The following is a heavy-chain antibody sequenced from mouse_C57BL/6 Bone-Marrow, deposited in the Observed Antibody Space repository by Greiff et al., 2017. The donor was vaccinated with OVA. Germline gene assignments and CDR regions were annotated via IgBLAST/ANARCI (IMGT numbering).Heavy chain of an antibody. J-gene: IGHJ2*01. CDR3: ASYYGSSGDYFDY. Sequence: VQLQQSDAELVKPGASVKISCKVSGYTFTDHTIHWMKQRPEQGLEWIGYIYPRDGSTKYNEKFKGKATLTADKSSSTAYMQLNSLTSEDSAVYFCASYYGSSGDYFDYWGQGTTLTVSS. CDR1: GYTFTDHT. V-gene: IGHV1-78*01. D-gene: IGHD1-1*01. CDR2: IYPRDGST.